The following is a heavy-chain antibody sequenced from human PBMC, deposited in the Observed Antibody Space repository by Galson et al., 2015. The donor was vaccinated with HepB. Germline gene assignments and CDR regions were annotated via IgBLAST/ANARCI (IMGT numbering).Heavy chain of an antibody. CDR1: GFTFSRYA. J-gene: IGHJ4*02. CDR2: ISGSGGST. V-gene: IGHV3-23*01. D-gene: IGHD6-19*01. CDR3: AKDLIAVAGPIDY. Sequence: SLRLSCAASGFTFSRYAMSWVRQAPGKGLEWVSAISGSGGSTYYADSVKGRFTISRDNSKNTLYLQMNSLRAEDTAVYYCAKDLIAVAGPIDYWGQGTLVTVSS.